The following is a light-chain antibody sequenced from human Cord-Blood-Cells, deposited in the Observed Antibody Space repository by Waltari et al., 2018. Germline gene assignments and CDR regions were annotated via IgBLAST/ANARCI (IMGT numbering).Light chain of an antibody. V-gene: IGLV2-23*01. Sequence: QSALTQPASVSGSPGQSITISCTGTSSDVGHYNFLSWYQQHPGKAPKHMIYEGSKRPSGVSNRFSGSKSGNTASLTISGLQAEDEADYYCCSYAGSSTWVFGGGTKLTVL. CDR1: SSDVGHYNF. CDR2: EGS. J-gene: IGLJ3*02. CDR3: CSYAGSSTWV.